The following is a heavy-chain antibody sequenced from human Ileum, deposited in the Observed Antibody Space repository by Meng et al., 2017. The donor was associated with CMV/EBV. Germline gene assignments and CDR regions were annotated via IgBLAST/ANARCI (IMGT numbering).Heavy chain of an antibody. CDR1: GASISNYA. V-gene: IGHV3-53*01. Sequence: GGSLRLSCAASGASISNYAIHWVRQAPGKGLEWVSVIYSGGSTYYADSVKGRFTISRDNSKNTLYLQMNSLRAEDTAVYYCAREIYCSSRSCYTHYGMDVWGQGTTVTVSS. CDR2: IYSGGST. CDR3: AREIYCSSRSCYTHYGMDV. J-gene: IGHJ6*02. D-gene: IGHD2-2*02.